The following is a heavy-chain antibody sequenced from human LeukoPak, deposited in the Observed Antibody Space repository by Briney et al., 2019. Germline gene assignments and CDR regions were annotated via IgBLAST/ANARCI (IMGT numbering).Heavy chain of an antibody. Sequence: ASVKVSCKASGGTFSSYAITWVRQAPGQGLEWMGRIIPILGIANYAQKVQGRVTIIADKSTSTAYMELSSLRSEDTAVYYCARDLYSGHEGNAFDIWGQGTMVTVSS. CDR1: GGTFSSYA. CDR2: IIPILGIA. D-gene: IGHD5-12*01. J-gene: IGHJ3*02. CDR3: ARDLYSGHEGNAFDI. V-gene: IGHV1-69*04.